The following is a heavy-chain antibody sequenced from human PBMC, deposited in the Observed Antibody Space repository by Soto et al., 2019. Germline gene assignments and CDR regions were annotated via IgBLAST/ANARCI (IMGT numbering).Heavy chain of an antibody. CDR2: ISWNSGSI. J-gene: IGHJ4*02. CDR1: GFTFDDYA. Sequence: GGSLRLSCAASGFTFDDYAMHWVRQAPGKGLEWVSGISWNSGSIGYADSVKGRFTISRDNAKNSLYLQMNSLGAEDTALYYCAKDRSHDSSGYLFDYWGQGTLVTVSS. D-gene: IGHD3-22*01. CDR3: AKDRSHDSSGYLFDY. V-gene: IGHV3-9*01.